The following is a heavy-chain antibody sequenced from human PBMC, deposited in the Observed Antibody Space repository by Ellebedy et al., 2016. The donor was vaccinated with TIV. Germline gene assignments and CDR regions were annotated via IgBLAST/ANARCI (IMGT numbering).Heavy chain of an antibody. Sequence: GESLKISCGASGFSFRSYWMTWVRQAPGKGLEWVANINQDGSDKYYVDSVKGRFTIARDNAKNSLYLQMSSRKVEDTAVYYCATDVSYGDYRSPTHAFVMWGQGTMVAVSS. J-gene: IGHJ3*02. D-gene: IGHD4-17*01. CDR3: ATDVSYGDYRSPTHAFVM. CDR2: INQDGSDK. V-gene: IGHV3-7*01. CDR1: GFSFRSYW.